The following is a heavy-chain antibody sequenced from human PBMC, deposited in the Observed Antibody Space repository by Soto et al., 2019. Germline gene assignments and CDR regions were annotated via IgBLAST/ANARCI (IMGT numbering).Heavy chain of an antibody. J-gene: IGHJ6*03. CDR2: INAGNGNT. Sequence: ASVKVSCKASGYTFTSYAMHWVRQAPGQRLERMGWINAGNGNTKYSQKFQGRVTITRDTSASTAYMELSSLRSEDTAVYYCARERLGYSGYDGTYYYYYYMDVWGKGTTVTVSS. V-gene: IGHV1-3*01. D-gene: IGHD5-12*01. CDR1: GYTFTSYA. CDR3: ARERLGYSGYDGTYYYYYYMDV.